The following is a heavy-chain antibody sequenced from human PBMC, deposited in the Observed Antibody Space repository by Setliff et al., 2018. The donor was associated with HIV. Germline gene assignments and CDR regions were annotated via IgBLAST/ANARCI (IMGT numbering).Heavy chain of an antibody. Sequence: SVKVSCKASGGTFSSYTISWVRQAPGQGLEWMGRIIPILGIANYAQKFQGRVTITADKSTSTAYMELSSLRSEDTDVYYCARSIKYYYDSSGYYNLDYWGQGTLVTVSS. D-gene: IGHD3-22*01. CDR1: GGTFSSYT. J-gene: IGHJ4*02. CDR2: IIPILGIA. V-gene: IGHV1-69*02. CDR3: ARSIKYYYDSSGYYNLDY.